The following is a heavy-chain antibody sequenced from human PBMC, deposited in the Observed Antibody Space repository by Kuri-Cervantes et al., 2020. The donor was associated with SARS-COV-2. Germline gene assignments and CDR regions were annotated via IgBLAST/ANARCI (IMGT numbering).Heavy chain of an antibody. J-gene: IGHJ4*02. D-gene: IGHD7-27*01. CDR1: GGSFSGYY. Sequence: SETLSLTCAVYGGSFSGYYWSWIRQPPGKGLEWIGEINHSGSTNYNPSLKSRVTISVDTSKNQFSLKLSSVTAADTAVYYCARGPGNWGGFDYWGEGTRVTVSS. CDR3: ARGPGNWGGFDY. CDR2: INHSGST. V-gene: IGHV4-34*01.